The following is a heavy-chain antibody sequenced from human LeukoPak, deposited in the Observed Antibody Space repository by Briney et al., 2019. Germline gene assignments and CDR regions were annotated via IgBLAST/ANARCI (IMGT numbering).Heavy chain of an antibody. J-gene: IGHJ4*02. CDR1: GYTFTGYF. D-gene: IGHD2-21*01. CDR2: INDKSGDT. V-gene: IGHV1-2*02. Sequence: ASVNVSCAASGYTFTGYFLHWVRQAPGQGPEWMGWINDKSGDTKSAQKFQGRVTMTRDTYISTAFMELSSLTSDDRALYYCAREYCSGDWYSAGLGLWGQGTLVTVSS. CDR3: AREYCSGDWYSAGLGL.